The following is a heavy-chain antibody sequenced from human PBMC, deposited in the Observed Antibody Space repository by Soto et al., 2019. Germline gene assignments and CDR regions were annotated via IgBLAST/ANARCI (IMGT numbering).Heavy chain of an antibody. J-gene: IGHJ6*02. V-gene: IGHV1-18*01. CDR2: ISAYNGNT. CDR3: ARDNPAAAGDYYYYGMDV. D-gene: IGHD6-13*01. Sequence: QVQLVQSGAEVKKPGASVKVSCKASGYTFTSYGISWVRQAPGQGLEWMGWISAYNGNTNYAQKLQGRVTMTTDTSTITAYMELRSLRSDDTAVYYCARDNPAAAGDYYYYGMDVWGQGTTVTVSS. CDR1: GYTFTSYG.